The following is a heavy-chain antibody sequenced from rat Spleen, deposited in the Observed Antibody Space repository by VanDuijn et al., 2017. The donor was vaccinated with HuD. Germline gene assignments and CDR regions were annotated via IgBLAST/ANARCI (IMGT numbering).Heavy chain of an antibody. D-gene: IGHD1-12*02. CDR2: ISPSGATT. CDR3: VRLMMVLIITGVMDA. V-gene: IGHV5-19*01. Sequence: EVQLVESGGGLVQPGRSLKLSCAASGFTLSDYVMHWIRQAPTKGLEWVTSISPSGATTNYRDSVKGRFTISRDNARGTLYLQMDSLGPEDTATYHCVRLMMVLIITGVMDAWGQGASVTVSS. CDR1: GFTLSDYV. J-gene: IGHJ4*01.